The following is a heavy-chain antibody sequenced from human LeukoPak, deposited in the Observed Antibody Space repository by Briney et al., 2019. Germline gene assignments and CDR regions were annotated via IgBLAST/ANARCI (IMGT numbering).Heavy chain of an antibody. CDR3: ARGWWFDP. Sequence: NPSETLSLTRTVSGGSIKTDDYYWSWIRQPPGKGLEWVGYIYYSGTTYYNPSLKSRVTISVDTSKNQFSLKLSSVTAADTAVYYCARGWWFDPWGQGTLVTVSS. CDR2: IYYSGTT. CDR1: GGSIKTDDYY. J-gene: IGHJ5*02. D-gene: IGHD2-15*01. V-gene: IGHV4-30-4*08.